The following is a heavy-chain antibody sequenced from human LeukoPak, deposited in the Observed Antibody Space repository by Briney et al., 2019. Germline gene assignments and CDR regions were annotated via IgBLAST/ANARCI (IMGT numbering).Heavy chain of an antibody. CDR2: IYYSGNT. Sequence: SETLSLTCTVSGVSISSSNSYWGWIRQPPGKGLEWIGSIYYSGNTYYNSSLKSRVTISLDTSQNQFSLKLTSVTPADTAVYYCARTAKYYYGSETYYFFDYWGQGTLVTVSS. V-gene: IGHV4-39*07. J-gene: IGHJ4*02. CDR3: ARTAKYYYGSETYYFFDY. D-gene: IGHD3-10*01. CDR1: GVSISSSNSY.